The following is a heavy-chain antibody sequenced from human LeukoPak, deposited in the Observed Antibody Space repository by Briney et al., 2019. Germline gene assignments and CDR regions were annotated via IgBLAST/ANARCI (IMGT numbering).Heavy chain of an antibody. CDR3: AREKVAAADLFDY. V-gene: IGHV3-74*01. J-gene: IGHJ4*02. D-gene: IGHD6-13*01. CDR2: INSDGSST. Sequence: QPGGSLRLSCAASGFTFSSYWMHWVRQAPGKGLVWVSRINSDGSSTSYADSVKGRFTISRDNAKNTLYLQMNSLRAEDTAVYYCAREKVAAADLFDYWGQGTLVTVSS. CDR1: GFTFSSYW.